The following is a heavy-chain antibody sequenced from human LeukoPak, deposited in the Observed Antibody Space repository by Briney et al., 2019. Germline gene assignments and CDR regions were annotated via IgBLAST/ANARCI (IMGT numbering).Heavy chain of an antibody. CDR1: GFTFSSYG. D-gene: IGHD2-2*01. CDR3: AKDPTGSPDCSSTSCHEGSYFDY. CDR2: IRDDGSNK. J-gene: IGHJ4*02. V-gene: IGHV3-30*02. Sequence: GGSLRLSCAASGFTFSSYGMHWVRQAPGKGLEGVAFIRDDGSNKYYADSVKDRFTISSENSKNTLYLQINSLRAEDTAVNYRAKDPTGSPDCSSTSCHEGSYFDYWGQGTLVTVSS.